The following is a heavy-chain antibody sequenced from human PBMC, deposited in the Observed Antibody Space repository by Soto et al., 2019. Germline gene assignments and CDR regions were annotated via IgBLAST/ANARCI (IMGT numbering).Heavy chain of an antibody. D-gene: IGHD3-22*01. J-gene: IGHJ5*02. CDR3: ARGGLTYYYDSSGYLYNWFDP. CDR1: GGSISSSSYY. CDR2: IYYSGST. V-gene: IGHV4-39*01. Sequence: QLQLQESGPGLVKPSETLSLTCTVSGGSISSSSYYWGWIRQPPGKGLEWIGSIYYSGSTYYNPSLKSRVTPSVDTSNNQFSLKLSSVTAADTAVYYCARGGLTYYYDSSGYLYNWFDPWGQGTLVTVSS.